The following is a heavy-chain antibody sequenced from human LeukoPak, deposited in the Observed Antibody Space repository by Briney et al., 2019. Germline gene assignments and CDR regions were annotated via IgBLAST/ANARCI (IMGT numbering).Heavy chain of an antibody. D-gene: IGHD3-3*01. CDR1: GYTLTELS. CDR2: FDLEDGHT. J-gene: IGHJ5*01. Sequence: ASVKVSCKVSGYTLTELSMHWVRQAPGKGLEWMGGFDLEDGHTIYAQKFQGRVTMTEDASTDTAYMELSSLTSEDTAVYYCATDLEWFLSWGQGTLVTVSS. CDR3: ATDLEWFLS. V-gene: IGHV1-24*01.